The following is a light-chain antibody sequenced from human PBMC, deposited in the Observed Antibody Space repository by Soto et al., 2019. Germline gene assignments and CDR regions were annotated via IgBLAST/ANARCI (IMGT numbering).Light chain of an antibody. CDR2: DES. Sequence: EIVLTQSPATLSLSPGNRATLSCRASESVSRYLAWYQQKPGQAPRLLISDESNRAAGIPARFSGSGSGTDFTLTITSLEPEDFTVYYCQQRSNWPSTFGGGTKVEIK. J-gene: IGKJ4*01. CDR1: ESVSRY. V-gene: IGKV3-11*01. CDR3: QQRSNWPST.